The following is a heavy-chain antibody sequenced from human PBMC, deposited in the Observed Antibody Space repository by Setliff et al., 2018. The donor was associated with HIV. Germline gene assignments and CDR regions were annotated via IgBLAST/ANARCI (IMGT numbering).Heavy chain of an antibody. Sequence: SETLSLTCTVSGGSIRVDNYFWGWIRQPPGKGLEWIGIMNSKGESFYNASFTNGVLISIDTSKNRFSLTMTSVTAADTTIYYCARHRQISDWFDPWGQGILVTVSS. CDR2: MNSKGES. CDR3: ARHRQISDWFDP. J-gene: IGHJ5*02. D-gene: IGHD3-10*01. CDR1: GGSIRVDNYF. V-gene: IGHV4-39*01.